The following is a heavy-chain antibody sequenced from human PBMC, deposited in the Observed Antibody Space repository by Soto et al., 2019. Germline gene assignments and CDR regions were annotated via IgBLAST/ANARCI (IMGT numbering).Heavy chain of an antibody. D-gene: IGHD3-10*01. Sequence: SETLSLTCAVCGGSFSGYYWSWIRQPPGKGLEWIGEINHSGSTNYNPSLKSRVTISVDTSKNQFSLKLSSVTAADTAVYYCAREDPITMVRGVMRYYFDYWGQGTLVTVSS. V-gene: IGHV4-34*01. CDR2: INHSGST. CDR3: AREDPITMVRGVMRYYFDY. J-gene: IGHJ4*02. CDR1: GGSFSGYY.